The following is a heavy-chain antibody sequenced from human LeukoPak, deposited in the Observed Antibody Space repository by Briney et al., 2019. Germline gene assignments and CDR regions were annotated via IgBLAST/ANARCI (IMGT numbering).Heavy chain of an antibody. CDR1: GYTLTSYG. Sequence: ASVKISCKASGYTLTSYGVSWVRQAPGQGLEWMGCISAYNGNTNYAQNIQDRVTMTTDTSTRTAYMELRSLRSDDTAVYYCARERHSYYYDSSGYFTNDYWGQGTLVTVSS. CDR3: ARERHSYYYDSSGYFTNDY. CDR2: ISAYNGNT. J-gene: IGHJ4*02. D-gene: IGHD3-22*01. V-gene: IGHV1-18*01.